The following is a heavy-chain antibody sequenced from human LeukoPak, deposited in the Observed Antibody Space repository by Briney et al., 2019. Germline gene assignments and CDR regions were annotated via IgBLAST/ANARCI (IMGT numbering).Heavy chain of an antibody. D-gene: IGHD6-13*01. J-gene: IGHJ3*02. CDR1: GYTFVNYG. CDR3: ATASWREGHGGAFDI. V-gene: IGHV1-24*01. CDR2: FDPEDGET. Sequence: ASVKVSCKASGYTFVNYGITRVRQVPGQGLEWMGGFDPEDGETIYAQKFQGRVTMTEDTSTDTAYMELSSLRSEDTAVYYCATASWREGHGGAFDIWGQGTMVTVSS.